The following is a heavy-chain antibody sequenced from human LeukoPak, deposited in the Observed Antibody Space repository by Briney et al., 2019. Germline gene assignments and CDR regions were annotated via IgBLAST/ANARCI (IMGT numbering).Heavy chain of an antibody. D-gene: IGHD4-17*01. CDR1: GGSISSSSYY. J-gene: IGHJ3*02. CDR3: ARALLVYDYGDAFDI. V-gene: IGHV4-61*05. CDR2: IYYSGST. Sequence: PSETLSLTCTVSGGSISSSSYYWGWIRQPPGKGLEWIGYIYYSGSTNYNPSLKSRVTISVDTSKNQFSLKLSSVTAADTAVYYCARALLVYDYGDAFDIWGQGTMVTVSS.